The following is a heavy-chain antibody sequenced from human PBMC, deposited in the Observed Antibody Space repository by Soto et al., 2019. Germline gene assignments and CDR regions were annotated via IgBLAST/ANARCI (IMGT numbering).Heavy chain of an antibody. CDR2: INPSGGST. Sequence: ASVKVSCKASGYTFTSYYMHWVRQAPGQGLEWMGIINPSGGSTSYAQKFQGRVTMTRDTSTSTVYMELSSLRSEDTAVYYCARDSRETYYDFWSGYPGARYGMDVWGQGTTVTVSS. CDR1: GYTFTSYY. CDR3: ARDSRETYYDFWSGYPGARYGMDV. V-gene: IGHV1-46*01. D-gene: IGHD3-3*01. J-gene: IGHJ6*02.